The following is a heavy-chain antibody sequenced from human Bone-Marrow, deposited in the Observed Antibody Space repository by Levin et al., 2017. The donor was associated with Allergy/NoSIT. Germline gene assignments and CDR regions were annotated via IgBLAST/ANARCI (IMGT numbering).Heavy chain of an antibody. CDR1: GFTFSSYG. V-gene: IGHV3-48*02. Sequence: SCAASGFTFSSYGMNWVRQAPGKGLEWVSYISSSSTTIYSADSVKGRFTISRDNAKNSLYLQMNSLRDEDTAVYYCARGGQLVRSSFLDYWGQGTLVTVSS. CDR2: ISSSSTTI. D-gene: IGHD6-13*01. CDR3: ARGGQLVRSSFLDY. J-gene: IGHJ4*02.